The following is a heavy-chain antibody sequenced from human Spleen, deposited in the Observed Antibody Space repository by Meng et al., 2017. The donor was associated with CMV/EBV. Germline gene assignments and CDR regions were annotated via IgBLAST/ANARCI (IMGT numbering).Heavy chain of an antibody. Sequence: QLVESGGVVVKPWGSLRLSCAASGFTFDDYAMHWVRQAPGKGPEWVSLISWDGGSTYYADSVKGRFTISRDNSKNSLYLQMNSLRAEDTALYYCAKEGDGYNSPLDYWGQGTLVTVSS. CDR2: ISWDGGST. J-gene: IGHJ4*02. CDR1: GFTFDDYA. D-gene: IGHD5-24*01. V-gene: IGHV3-43D*04. CDR3: AKEGDGYNSPLDY.